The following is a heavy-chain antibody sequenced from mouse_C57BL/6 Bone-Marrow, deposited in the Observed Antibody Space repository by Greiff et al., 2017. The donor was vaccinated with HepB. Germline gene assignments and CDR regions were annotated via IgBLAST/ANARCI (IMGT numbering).Heavy chain of an antibody. CDR3: ARYKVYFDY. V-gene: IGHV7-3*01. Sequence: EVQLVESGGGLVQPGGSLSLSCAASGFTFTDYYMSWVRQPPGKALEWLGFIRNKANGYTTEYSASVKGRFTISRDNSQSILYLQMNALRAEDSATYYCARYKVYFDYWGKGTTLTVSS. J-gene: IGHJ2*01. CDR2: IRNKANGYTT. CDR1: GFTFTDYY.